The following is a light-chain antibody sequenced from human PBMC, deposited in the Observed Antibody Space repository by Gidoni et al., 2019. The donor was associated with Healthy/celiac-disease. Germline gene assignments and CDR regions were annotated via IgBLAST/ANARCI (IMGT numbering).Light chain of an antibody. CDR1: NIGRKS. CDR3: QVWDSSSDHVV. Sequence: SYVLTQPPSVSVAPGKTARITCGGNNIGRKSVHWYQQKPGQAPVLVVYDDSDRPSAIPERFSGSNSGNTATLTISRVEAGDEADYYCQVWDSSSDHVVFGGGTKLTVL. V-gene: IGLV3-21*03. CDR2: DDS. J-gene: IGLJ2*01.